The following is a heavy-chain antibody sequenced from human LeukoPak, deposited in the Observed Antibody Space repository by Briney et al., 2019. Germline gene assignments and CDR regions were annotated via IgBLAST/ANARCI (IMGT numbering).Heavy chain of an antibody. CDR2: INHSGST. V-gene: IGHV4-34*01. CDR1: GGSFSGYY. CDR3: ARGLGSVVVPAAISAGSWFDP. Sequence: SETLSLTCAVYGGSFSGYYWSWIRQSPGKGLEWIGEINHSGSTNYNPSLKSRVTISVDTSKNQFSLKLSSVTAADTAVYYCARGLGSVVVPAAISAGSWFDPWGQGTLVTVSS. J-gene: IGHJ5*02. D-gene: IGHD2-2*02.